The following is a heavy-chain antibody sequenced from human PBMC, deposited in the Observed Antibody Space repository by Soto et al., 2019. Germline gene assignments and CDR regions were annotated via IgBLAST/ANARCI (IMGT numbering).Heavy chain of an antibody. CDR2: ISYDGSNK. D-gene: IGHD3-10*01. CDR1: GFTFSSYG. Sequence: ESGGGVVQPGRSLRLSCAASGFTFSSYGMHWVRQAPGKGLEWVAVISYDGSNKYYADSVKGRFTISRDNSKNTLYLQMNSLRAEDTAVYYCAKDLRDYWGQGTLVTVSS. J-gene: IGHJ4*02. CDR3: AKDLRDY. V-gene: IGHV3-30*18.